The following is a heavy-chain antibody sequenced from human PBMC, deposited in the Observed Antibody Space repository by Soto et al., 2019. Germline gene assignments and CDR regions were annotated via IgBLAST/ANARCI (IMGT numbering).Heavy chain of an antibody. V-gene: IGHV3-53*01. CDR3: AGWHEREHTYDV. Sequence: DVQLVESGGGLIQPGESLRLSCAAFGLTVSGKKYVAWVRQAPGKGLEWVSALYDVDGSFYADSVKGRFTTSSDSSKTTVYLQMKGRRPDDTAVYYCAGWHEREHTYDVWGQGTTVTVSS. CDR2: LYDVDGS. J-gene: IGHJ3*01. D-gene: IGHD1-1*01. CDR1: GLTVSGKKY.